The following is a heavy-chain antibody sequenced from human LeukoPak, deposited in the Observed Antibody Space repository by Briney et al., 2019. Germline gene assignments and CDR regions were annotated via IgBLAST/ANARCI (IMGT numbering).Heavy chain of an antibody. J-gene: IGHJ4*02. Sequence: GASVKVSCKASGYTFTSYGISWVRQAPGQGLEWMGGIIPIVGTANYAQKFQGRVTITADESTSTAYMELSSLRSEDTAVYYCARNGRGVIMAFDNWGQGTLVTVSS. D-gene: IGHD3-10*02. CDR3: ARNGRGVIMAFDN. CDR2: IIPIVGTA. V-gene: IGHV1-69*13. CDR1: GYTFTSYG.